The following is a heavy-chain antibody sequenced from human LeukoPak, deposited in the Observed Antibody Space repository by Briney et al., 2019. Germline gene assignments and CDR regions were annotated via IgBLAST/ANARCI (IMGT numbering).Heavy chain of an antibody. CDR2: IYSGGST. CDR1: GFTVSSNY. Sequence: GGSLRLSCAASGFTVSSNYMSWVRQAPGKGLEWVSVIYSGGSTYYADSAKGRFTISRDNSKNTLYLQMNSLRAEDTAVYYCARDDIAVAGFDYWGQGTLVTVSS. CDR3: ARDDIAVAGFDY. V-gene: IGHV3-53*01. J-gene: IGHJ4*02. D-gene: IGHD6-19*01.